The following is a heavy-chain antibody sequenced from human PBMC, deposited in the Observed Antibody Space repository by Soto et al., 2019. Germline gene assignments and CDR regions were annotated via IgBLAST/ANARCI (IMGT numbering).Heavy chain of an antibody. CDR2: IYHDGNT. V-gene: IGHV4-4*02. J-gene: IGHJ4*02. CDR1: GGSISSNNW. Sequence: QVQLQESGPGLVTPSGTLSLTCAVSGGSISSNNWWSWVRQPPGKGLEWIGEIYHDGNTHYNPSLKSRVTISVYKSKNHFALILSSLTAADTAVYYCAKLDGGGYWGQGTLVTVSS. D-gene: IGHD1-1*01. CDR3: AKLDGGGY.